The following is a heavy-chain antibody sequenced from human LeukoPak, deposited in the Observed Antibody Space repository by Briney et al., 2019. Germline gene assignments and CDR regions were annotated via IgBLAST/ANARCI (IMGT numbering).Heavy chain of an antibody. Sequence: GGSLRPSCAASGFTFKNEPMNWVRQAPGKGLEWVSHIRSDSKTIVYADSVKGRFTISRDNAKNSLSLQMNSLRAEDTAVYYCARDYNWVFDYWGQGTLVTVSS. CDR1: GFTFKNEP. D-gene: IGHD1-20*01. J-gene: IGHJ4*02. CDR3: ARDYNWVFDY. CDR2: IRSDSKTI. V-gene: IGHV3-48*01.